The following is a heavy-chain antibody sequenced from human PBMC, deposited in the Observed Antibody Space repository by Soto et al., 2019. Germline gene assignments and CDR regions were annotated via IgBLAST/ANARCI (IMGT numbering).Heavy chain of an antibody. V-gene: IGHV3-21*01. D-gene: IGHD1-1*01. J-gene: IGHJ5*02. CDR2: ISRGSDYI. CDR1: GFSFSEYT. Sequence: EVHLVESGGSLVKPGGSLRLTCAGSGFSFSEYTMNWVRQAPGKGLEWVSSISRGSDYIFYADTVKGRFTISRDNARNSLYLQMSSLSAEDTAVYYCAKDSGCVNNACAYDPWGQGTLVSVSS. CDR3: AKDSGCVNNACAYDP.